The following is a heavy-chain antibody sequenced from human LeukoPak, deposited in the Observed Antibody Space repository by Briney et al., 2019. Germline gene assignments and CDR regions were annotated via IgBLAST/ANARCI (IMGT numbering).Heavy chain of an antibody. Sequence: ASVKVSCKVSGYTLTELSMHWVRQAPGKGLEWMGGFDPEDGETIYAQKFQGRVTMTEDTSSDTAYMELSGLRSEDTAVYYCATDIVVVVAAYTTTFDIWGQGTLVTVSS. D-gene: IGHD2-15*01. V-gene: IGHV1-24*01. J-gene: IGHJ3*02. CDR3: ATDIVVVVAAYTTTFDI. CDR1: GYTLTELS. CDR2: FDPEDGET.